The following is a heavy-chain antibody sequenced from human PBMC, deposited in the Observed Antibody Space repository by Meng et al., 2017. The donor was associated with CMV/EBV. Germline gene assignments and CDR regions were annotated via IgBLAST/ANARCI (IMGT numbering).Heavy chain of an antibody. J-gene: IGHJ3*02. V-gene: IGHV1-24*01. CDR3: ATAAGSRAPGGAFDI. CDR1: GYTLTKLS. D-gene: IGHD2-2*01. Sequence: ASVKVSCKVSGYTLTKLSRHWVRQAPGKGLEWMGGFDPEDGETIYAQKFQGRVTMTEDTSTDTAYMELSSLRSEDTAVYYCATAAGSRAPGGAFDIWGQGTMVTVSS. CDR2: FDPEDGET.